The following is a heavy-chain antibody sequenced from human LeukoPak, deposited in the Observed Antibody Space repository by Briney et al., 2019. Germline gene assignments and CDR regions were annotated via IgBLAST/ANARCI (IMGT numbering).Heavy chain of an antibody. Sequence: ASVKVSCKASGYTFTSYYMHWVRQAPGQGLEWVGIINPSGGSTSYAQKFQGRVTMTRDMSTSTVYMELSSLRSEDTAVYYCAVSPWVKDAFDIWGQGTMVTVSS. CDR2: INPSGGST. CDR1: GYTFTSYY. J-gene: IGHJ3*02. D-gene: IGHD3-22*01. CDR3: AVSPWVKDAFDI. V-gene: IGHV1-46*01.